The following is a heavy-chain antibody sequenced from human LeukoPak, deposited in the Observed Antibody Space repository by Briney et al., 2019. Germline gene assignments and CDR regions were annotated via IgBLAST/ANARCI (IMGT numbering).Heavy chain of an antibody. D-gene: IGHD6-19*01. J-gene: IGHJ4*02. CDR2: INPSGGST. CDR3: ARNLAVAPHAYYFDY. Sequence: ASVKVSCKASGYTFTSYYMHWVRQAPGQGLEWMGIINPSGGSTSYAQKFQGRVTMTRDTSTSTAYMELSSLRSEDMAVYYCARNLAVAPHAYYFDYWGQGTLVTVSS. CDR1: GYTFTSYY. V-gene: IGHV1-46*01.